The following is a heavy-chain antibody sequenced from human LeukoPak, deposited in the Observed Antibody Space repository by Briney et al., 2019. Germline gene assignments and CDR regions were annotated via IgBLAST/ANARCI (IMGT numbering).Heavy chain of an antibody. J-gene: IGHJ4*02. V-gene: IGHV3-23*01. CDR2: ISGGGDST. D-gene: IGHD6-19*01. CDR1: GFTFSSYA. Sequence: QSGGSLRLSCAASGFTFSSYAMSWVRQAPGKGLEWVSAISGGGDSTYYADSVKGRFTISRDNSMHTLYLQMNSLRAEDTAVYYCANRRFGGWDYFDYWGQGTLVTVSS. CDR3: ANRRFGGWDYFDY.